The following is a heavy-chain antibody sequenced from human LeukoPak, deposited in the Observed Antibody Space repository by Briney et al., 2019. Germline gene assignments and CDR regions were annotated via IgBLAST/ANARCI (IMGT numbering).Heavy chain of an antibody. J-gene: IGHJ5*02. CDR2: ISYDGSNK. Sequence: GGSLRLSCAASGFTFSSYAMHWVRQAPGKGLEWVAVISYDGSNKYYADSVKGRFTISRDNSKNTLYLQMNSLRAEDTAVCYCASELYYSSGWYWFDPWGQGTLVTVSS. CDR3: ASELYYSSGWYWFDP. CDR1: GFTFSSYA. V-gene: IGHV3-30-3*01. D-gene: IGHD6-19*01.